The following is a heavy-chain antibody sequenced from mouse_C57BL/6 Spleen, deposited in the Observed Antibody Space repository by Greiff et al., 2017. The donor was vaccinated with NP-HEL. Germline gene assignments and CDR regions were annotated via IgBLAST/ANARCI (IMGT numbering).Heavy chain of an antibody. V-gene: IGHV5-6*01. J-gene: IGHJ2*01. Sequence: EVMLVESGGDLVKPGGSLKLSCAASGFTFSSYGMSWVRQTPDKRLEWVATISSGGSYTYYPDSVKGRFTISRDNAKNTLYLQMSSLKSEDTAMYYCARLTGTPGLNYFDYWGQGTTLTVSS. CDR3: ARLTGTPGLNYFDY. CDR2: ISSGGSYT. D-gene: IGHD3-1*01. CDR1: GFTFSSYG.